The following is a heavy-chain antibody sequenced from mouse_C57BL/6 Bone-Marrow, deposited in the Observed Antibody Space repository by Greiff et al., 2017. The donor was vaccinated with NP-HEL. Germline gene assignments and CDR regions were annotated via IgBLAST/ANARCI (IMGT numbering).Heavy chain of an antibody. D-gene: IGHD2-1*01. CDR1: GYTFTSYW. CDR2: VNPSSGYT. CDR3: ARLYYFNVDY. V-gene: IGHV1-7*01. J-gene: IGHJ2*01. Sequence: QVQLKQSGAELAKPGASVKLSCKASGYTFTSYWMHWVKQRPGQGLEWIGYVNPSSGYTKYNQKFKDKATLTADKSSSTAYMQLSSLTYEDSAVYYCARLYYFNVDYWGKGTTLTVAS.